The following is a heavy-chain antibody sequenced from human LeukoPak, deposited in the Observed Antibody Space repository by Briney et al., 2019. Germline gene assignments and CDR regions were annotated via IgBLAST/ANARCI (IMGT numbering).Heavy chain of an antibody. Sequence: SSETLSLTCAVYGGSFSGYYWSWIRQPPGKGLEWIGEINHSGSTNYSPSLKGRVTMSVDTSKNQFSLKLSSVTAADTAVYYCARGVYCSGGSCYIPFDYWGQGILVTVSS. J-gene: IGHJ4*02. CDR3: ARGVYCSGGSCYIPFDY. CDR1: GGSFSGYY. CDR2: INHSGST. D-gene: IGHD2-15*01. V-gene: IGHV4-34*01.